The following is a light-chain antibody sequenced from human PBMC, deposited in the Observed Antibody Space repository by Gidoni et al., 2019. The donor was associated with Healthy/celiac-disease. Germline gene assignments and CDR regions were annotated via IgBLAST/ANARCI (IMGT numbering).Light chain of an antibody. Sequence: VCITCRASQSISSYLNWYQQKPGKAPKLLIYSESSLQSGVPSRFSGSGSGTDFTLTISSLQPEDFATYYCQQTYSTPYTFGQGTKLEIK. CDR2: SES. CDR3: QQTYSTPYT. V-gene: IGKV1-39*01. CDR1: QSISSY. J-gene: IGKJ2*01.